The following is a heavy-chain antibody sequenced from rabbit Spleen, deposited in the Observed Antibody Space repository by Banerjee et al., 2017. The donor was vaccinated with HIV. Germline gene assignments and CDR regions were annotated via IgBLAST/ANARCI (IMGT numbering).Heavy chain of an antibody. V-gene: IGHV1S40*01. Sequence: QSLEESGGDLVKPGASLTLSCKASGFSFSSSDYICWVRQAPGKGLEWISCIAGSSSGFTYSATWAKGRFTISKTSTTVTLQMTRLTAADTATYFCARDLPEIIGWNFGFWGPGTLVTVS. D-gene: IGHD1-1*01. CDR2: IAGSSSGFT. CDR3: ARDLPEIIGWNFGF. J-gene: IGHJ4*02. CDR1: GFSFSSSDY.